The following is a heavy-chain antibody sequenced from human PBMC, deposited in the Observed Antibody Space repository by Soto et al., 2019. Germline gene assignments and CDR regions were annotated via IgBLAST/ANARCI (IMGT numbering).Heavy chain of an antibody. CDR3: ARASLTTVTSNWFDP. Sequence: SETLSLTCNVSGGSISSGGYYWSWIRQHPGKGLEWIGYIYYSGSTYYNPSLKSRVAISVDTSKNQFSLKLSSVTAADTAVYYCARASLTTVTSNWFDPWGQGTLVTVSS. J-gene: IGHJ5*02. V-gene: IGHV4-31*03. CDR1: GGSISSGGYY. CDR2: IYYSGST. D-gene: IGHD4-4*01.